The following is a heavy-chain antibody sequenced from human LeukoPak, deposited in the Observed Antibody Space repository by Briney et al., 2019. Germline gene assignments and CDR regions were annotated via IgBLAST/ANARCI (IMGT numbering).Heavy chain of an antibody. Sequence: SETLSLTCTVSGDSISSYYWSWIRQPAGKGLEWIGRIHPSGSTNYNPSLKSRVTLSVDASKNEFSLKLSSVTAADTAVYYCARGPPPDLDYWGRGTLVTVSS. V-gene: IGHV4-4*07. CDR2: IHPSGST. CDR3: ARGPPPDLDY. J-gene: IGHJ4*02. CDR1: GDSISSYY.